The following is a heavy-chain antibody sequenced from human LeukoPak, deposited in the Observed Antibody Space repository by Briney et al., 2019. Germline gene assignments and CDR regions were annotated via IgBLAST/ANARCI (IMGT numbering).Heavy chain of an antibody. Sequence: PGGSLTLTCLASGFTFSNHWMNWFRQAPGKGLVWISRISSDGRSTSYAPSVQGRFTVSRDNAKNTVSLQMNSLRADDTAVYYCAREESTTVAFYFDHWGQGTLVPVSS. CDR1: GFTFSNHW. V-gene: IGHV3-74*03. CDR3: AREESTTVAFYFDH. J-gene: IGHJ4*02. D-gene: IGHD4-11*01. CDR2: ISSDGRST.